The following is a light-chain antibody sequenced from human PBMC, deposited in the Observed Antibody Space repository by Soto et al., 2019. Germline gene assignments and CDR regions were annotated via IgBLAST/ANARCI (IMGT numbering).Light chain of an antibody. J-gene: IGKJ4*01. CDR2: DAS. CDR1: QSVGGNY. CDR3: QQYVSAPLT. Sequence: EIVLTQSPGSLSLSPGERATLSCRASQSVGGNYLAWYQKSPGQAPRLLIYDASNRATGIPDRFSGSGSGTDFTFTISRLEPEDFAVYYCQQYVSAPLTFGGGTKVDIK. V-gene: IGKV3-20*01.